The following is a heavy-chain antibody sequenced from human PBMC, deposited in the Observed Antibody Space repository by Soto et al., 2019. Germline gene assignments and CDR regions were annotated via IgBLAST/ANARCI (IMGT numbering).Heavy chain of an antibody. J-gene: IGHJ4*02. Sequence: PGGSLRLSCAASGFTFSSYGMHWVRQAPGKGLEWVAVISYDGSNKYYADSVKGRFTISRDNSKNTPYLQMNSLRAEDTAVYYCATSGWYYWGQGTLVTVSS. CDR1: GFTFSSYG. D-gene: IGHD6-19*01. CDR3: ATSGWYY. CDR2: ISYDGSNK. V-gene: IGHV3-30*03.